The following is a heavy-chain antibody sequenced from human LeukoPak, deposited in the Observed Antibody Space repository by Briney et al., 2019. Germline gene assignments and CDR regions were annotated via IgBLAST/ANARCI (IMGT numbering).Heavy chain of an antibody. D-gene: IGHD1-1*01. V-gene: IGHV3-7*03. CDR2: IKQDGSEK. CDR3: VKKGQADDDGKPD. CDR1: GFSFSSYW. J-gene: IGHJ4*02. Sequence: GGSLRLFCAASGFSFSSYWMSWVRQAPGKGLEWVANIKQDGSEKYYADSVKGRFTISRDNSKNTLYLQMNNLRADDTAVYYCVKKGQADDDGKPDWGQGTLVTVSS.